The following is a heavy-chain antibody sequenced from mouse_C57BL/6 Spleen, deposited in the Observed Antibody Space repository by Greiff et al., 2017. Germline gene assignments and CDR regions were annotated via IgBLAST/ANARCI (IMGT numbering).Heavy chain of an antibody. Sequence: QVQLQQPGAELVRPGSSVKLSCKASGYTFTSYWMDWVKQRPGQGLEWIGNIYPSDSETHYNQKFKDKATFTVDKSSSTAYMQLSSLTSEDSAVYYCARYGYRRSYWYFDVWGTGTTVTVSS. V-gene: IGHV1-61*01. D-gene: IGHD1-2*01. CDR3: ARYGYRRSYWYFDV. J-gene: IGHJ1*03. CDR2: IYPSDSET. CDR1: GYTFTSYW.